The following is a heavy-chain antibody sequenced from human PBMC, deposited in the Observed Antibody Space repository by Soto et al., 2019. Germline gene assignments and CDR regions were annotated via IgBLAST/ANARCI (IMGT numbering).Heavy chain of an antibody. CDR2: IYYSGST. Sequence: QLQLQESGPGLVKPSETLSLTCTVSGGSISSSSYYWGWIRQPPGKGLEWIGSIYYSGSTYYNPHLKSRVTISVDTSKNQFSLKLSSVTAADTAVYYCARRGYYAISAFDIWGQGTMVTVSS. CDR3: ARRGYYAISAFDI. J-gene: IGHJ3*02. CDR1: GGSISSSSYY. D-gene: IGHD2-8*01. V-gene: IGHV4-39*01.